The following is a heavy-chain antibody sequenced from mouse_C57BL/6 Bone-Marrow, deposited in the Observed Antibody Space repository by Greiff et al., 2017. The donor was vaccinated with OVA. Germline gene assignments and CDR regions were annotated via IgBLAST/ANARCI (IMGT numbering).Heavy chain of an antibody. CDR2: INPSNGGT. V-gene: IGHV1-53*01. CDR3: ARKGVDDYDWFAY. D-gene: IGHD2-4*01. CDR1: GYTFTSYW. Sequence: QVQLQQSGTELVKPGASVKLSCKASGYTFTSYWMHWVKQRPGQGLEWIGNINPSNGGTNYNEKFKSKATLTVDKSSSTAYMQLSSLTSEDSAVYYCARKGVDDYDWFAYWGQGTLVTVSA. J-gene: IGHJ3*01.